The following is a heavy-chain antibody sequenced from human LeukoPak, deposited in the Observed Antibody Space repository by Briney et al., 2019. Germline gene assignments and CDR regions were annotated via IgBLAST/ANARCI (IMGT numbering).Heavy chain of an antibody. J-gene: IGHJ4*02. CDR1: GGTFSSYA. CDR2: IIPIFGTA. D-gene: IGHD1-26*01. Sequence: GASVKVSCKASGGTFSSYAISWVRQAPGQGLEWMGGIIPIFGTANYAQKFQGRVTITADESTSTAYMELSSLRSEDTAVYYCARGWELLFNFGYWGQGTLVTVSS. V-gene: IGHV1-69*13. CDR3: ARGWELLFNFGY.